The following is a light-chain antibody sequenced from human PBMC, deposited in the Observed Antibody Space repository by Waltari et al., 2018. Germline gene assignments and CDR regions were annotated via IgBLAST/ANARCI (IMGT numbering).Light chain of an antibody. J-gene: IGLJ3*02. V-gene: IGLV3-21*04. CDR1: NIGYKS. CDR2: SDT. CDR3: QVWDTTTDHRWV. Sequence: SYVLTQPPSMSVAPGQTARITCGGNNIGYKSVHWYQQRPGKAPVLVIYSDTERPSGNPERVSGSNSATTPTLTISRVEAGDEADYYCQVWDTTTDHRWVFGGGTKLTVL.